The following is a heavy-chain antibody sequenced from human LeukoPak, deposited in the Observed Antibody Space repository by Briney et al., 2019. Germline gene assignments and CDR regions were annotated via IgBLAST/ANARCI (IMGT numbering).Heavy chain of an antibody. V-gene: IGHV3-15*01. Sequence: PGGSLRLSCAASGFTFSNAWMSWVRQAPGKGLEWVGRIKSRTDGGTIDYVVPVKGRFTISRDDSKNTLYLQMNSLKTEDTAVYYCTTEYGGFSYYFDYWGQGTLVTVSS. CDR1: GFTFSNAW. CDR2: IKSRTDGGTI. J-gene: IGHJ4*02. CDR3: TTEYGGFSYYFDY. D-gene: IGHD5-12*01.